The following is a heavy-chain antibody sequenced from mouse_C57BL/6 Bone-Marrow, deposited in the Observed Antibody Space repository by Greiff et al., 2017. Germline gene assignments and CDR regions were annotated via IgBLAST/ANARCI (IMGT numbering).Heavy chain of an antibody. Sequence: QVQLQQSDAELVKPGASVKISCKVSGYTFTDHTIHWMKQRPEQGLEWIGYIYPRDGSTKYNEKFKGKATLTADKSSSTAYMQLNSLTSEDSAVYFCARNRDYDRYYYAMDYWGQGTSVTVSS. J-gene: IGHJ4*01. CDR2: IYPRDGST. CDR3: ARNRDYDRYYYAMDY. CDR1: GYTFTDHT. D-gene: IGHD2-4*01. V-gene: IGHV1-78*01.